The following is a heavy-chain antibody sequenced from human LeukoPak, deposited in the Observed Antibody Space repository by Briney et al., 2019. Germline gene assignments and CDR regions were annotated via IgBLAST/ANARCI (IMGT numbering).Heavy chain of an antibody. V-gene: IGHV3-9*01. CDR3: AKTLKPYYYDSSGDFDY. D-gene: IGHD3-22*01. Sequence: GGSLRLSCAASGFTFDDYAMHWVRQAPGKGLEWVSGISWNSGSIGYADSVKGRFTISRDNSKNTLYLQMNSLRAEDTAVYYCAKTLKPYYYDSSGDFDYWGQGTLVTVSS. CDR1: GFTFDDYA. J-gene: IGHJ4*02. CDR2: ISWNSGSI.